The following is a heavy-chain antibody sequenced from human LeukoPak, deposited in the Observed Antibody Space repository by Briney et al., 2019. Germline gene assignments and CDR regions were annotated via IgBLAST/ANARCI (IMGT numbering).Heavy chain of an antibody. CDR1: GFTFSSYA. CDR2: ISYDGSNK. J-gene: IGHJ4*02. D-gene: IGHD6-19*01. Sequence: GGSLRLSCAASGFTFSSYAMHWVRQAPGKGLEWVAVISYDGSNKYYADSVKGRFTISRDNSKNTLYLQMNSLRGEDTAVYYCARGDISGWYENYWGQGTLVTVSS. V-gene: IGHV3-30-3*01. CDR3: ARGDISGWYENY.